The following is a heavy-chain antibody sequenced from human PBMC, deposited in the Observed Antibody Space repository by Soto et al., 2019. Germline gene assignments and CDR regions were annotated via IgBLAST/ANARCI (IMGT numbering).Heavy chain of an antibody. CDR2: IVVGSGNT. CDR3: AAEVYSGGDCCHFDY. Sequence: QVQVVQSGPEVKKPGTSVKVSCKTSGFTFTNSAVQWVRQARGQRLEWIGWIVVGSGNTNYAQKFRERVTITRDMSTSKAHMELSSLRSEDTAVYYCAAEVYSGGDCCHFDYWGQGTLVTVSS. CDR1: GFTFTNSA. V-gene: IGHV1-58*01. J-gene: IGHJ4*02. D-gene: IGHD2-21*02.